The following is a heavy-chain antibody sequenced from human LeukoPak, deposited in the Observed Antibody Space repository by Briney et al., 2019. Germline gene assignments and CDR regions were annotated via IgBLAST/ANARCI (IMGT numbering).Heavy chain of an antibody. Sequence: SQTLSLTCAVSGGSISSGGYSWSWIRQPPGKGLEWIGYIYHSGSTYYNPSLKSRVTISVDRSKNQFSLKLSPVTAADTAVYYCARGIAVAGGRYYFDYWGQGTLVTVPS. J-gene: IGHJ4*02. CDR2: IYHSGST. CDR1: GGSISSGGYS. CDR3: ARGIAVAGGRYYFDY. D-gene: IGHD6-13*01. V-gene: IGHV4-30-2*01.